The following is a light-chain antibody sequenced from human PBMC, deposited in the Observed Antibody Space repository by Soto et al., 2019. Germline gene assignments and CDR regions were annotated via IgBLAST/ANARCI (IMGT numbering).Light chain of an antibody. CDR1: QSINTN. CDR3: QQYHHWPPKVT. J-gene: IGKJ3*01. V-gene: IGKV3-15*01. Sequence: DIVMTQSPATLSVSPGERATLSCRASQSINTNLAWYQQKPGQAPRILIYGASTRATVIPARFSGSGSGTEFTLTISGLQADDFAVYYCQQYHHWPPKVTCGPGTRVDI. CDR2: GAS.